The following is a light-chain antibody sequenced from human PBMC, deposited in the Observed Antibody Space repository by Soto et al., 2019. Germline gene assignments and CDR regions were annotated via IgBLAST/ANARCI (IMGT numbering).Light chain of an antibody. Sequence: DIQMTQSPSTLSASVGDRVTITCRASQSIDDWLAWYQQKPGKAPKLLIHDASSLESGVPSRFSGSGSGTEFTLTIDSLQPDYFATYYCQQYYSYPATFGQGTKLEIK. CDR2: DAS. J-gene: IGKJ2*01. CDR1: QSIDDW. CDR3: QQYYSYPAT. V-gene: IGKV1-5*01.